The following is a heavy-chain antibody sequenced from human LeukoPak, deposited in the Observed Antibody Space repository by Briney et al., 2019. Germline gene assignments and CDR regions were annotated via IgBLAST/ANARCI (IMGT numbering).Heavy chain of an antibody. V-gene: IGHV4-59*11. Sequence: SETLSLTCTVSGVSISSHYWSWLRQPPGKGLEWLGYIYYSGSTNYNPSLKSRVTISVDTSKNQFSLKLSSVTAADTAVYYCARALLWFGELPNNWFDPWGQGTLVTVSS. D-gene: IGHD3-10*01. CDR2: IYYSGST. CDR1: GVSISSHY. CDR3: ARALLWFGELPNNWFDP. J-gene: IGHJ5*02.